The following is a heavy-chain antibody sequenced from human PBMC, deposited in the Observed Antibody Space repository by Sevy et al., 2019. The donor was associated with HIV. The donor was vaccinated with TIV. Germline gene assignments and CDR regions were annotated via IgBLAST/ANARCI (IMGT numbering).Heavy chain of an antibody. V-gene: IGHV3-30-3*01. Sequence: GGSLRLSCAASGFTFSSYAMYWVRQAPGKGLEWVAVISYDGSNKYYADSVKGRFTISRDNSKNTLYLQMNSLRAEDTAVYYCARQTVTHGVFDIWGQGTMVTVSS. CDR1: GFTFSSYA. CDR3: ARQTVTHGVFDI. D-gene: IGHD4-4*01. J-gene: IGHJ3*02. CDR2: ISYDGSNK.